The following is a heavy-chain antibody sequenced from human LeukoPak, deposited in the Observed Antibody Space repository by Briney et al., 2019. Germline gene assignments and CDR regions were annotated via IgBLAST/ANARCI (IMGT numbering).Heavy chain of an antibody. Sequence: PSETLSLTCAVSGGSISSYYWSWIRQPPGKGLEWIGYIYYSGGTNYNPSLKSRVTISVDTSKNQFSLKLSSVTAADTAVYSCAAQDGYITTYFDYWGQGTLVTVSS. CDR1: GGSISSYY. CDR3: AAQDGYITTYFDY. J-gene: IGHJ4*02. CDR2: IYYSGGT. V-gene: IGHV4-59*01. D-gene: IGHD5-24*01.